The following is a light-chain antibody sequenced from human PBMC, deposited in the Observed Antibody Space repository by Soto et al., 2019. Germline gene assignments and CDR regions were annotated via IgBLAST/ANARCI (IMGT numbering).Light chain of an antibody. J-gene: IGKJ1*01. CDR2: GAS. CDR3: QQYNNWPLT. V-gene: IGKV3-15*01. CDR1: QSVSSS. Sequence: EIVLTPSPGTLSLSPVERATLSCRASQSVSSSLAWYQQKPGQAPRLLIYGASTRATGIPARFSGSGSGTEFTLTISSLQSEDFAVYYCQQYNNWPLTFGQGTKVE.